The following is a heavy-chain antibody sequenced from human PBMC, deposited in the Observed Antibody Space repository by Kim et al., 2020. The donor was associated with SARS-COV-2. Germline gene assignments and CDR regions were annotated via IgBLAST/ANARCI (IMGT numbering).Heavy chain of an antibody. V-gene: IGHV4-34*01. CDR3: AGAYITIFGVVSGRYWYF. D-gene: IGHD3-3*01. CDR1: GGSFSGYY. Sequence: SETLSLTCAVYGGSFSGYYWSWIRQPPGKGLEWIGEINHSGSTNYNPSLKSRVTISVDTSKNQFSLKLSSVTAADTAVYYCAGAYITIFGVVSGRYWYF. CDR2: INHSGST. J-gene: IGHJ2*01.